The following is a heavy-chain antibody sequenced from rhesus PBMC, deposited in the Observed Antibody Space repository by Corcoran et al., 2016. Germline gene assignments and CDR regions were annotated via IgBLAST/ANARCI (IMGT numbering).Heavy chain of an antibody. Sequence: EVQLAESGGGLVQPGGSLRLSCAASGFTFSGYEMHGVRQAPGKGLESVSVIGCYSFSTHYATAVNGRFTVARDNAKNSLSLQMNSLRAEYTAVYYCARRGGVAGTHLPYFDYWGQGVLVTVSS. CDR3: ARRGGVAGTHLPYFDY. CDR1: GFTFSGYE. J-gene: IGHJ4*01. CDR2: IGCYSFST. D-gene: IGHD6-37*01. V-gene: IGHV3-115*02.